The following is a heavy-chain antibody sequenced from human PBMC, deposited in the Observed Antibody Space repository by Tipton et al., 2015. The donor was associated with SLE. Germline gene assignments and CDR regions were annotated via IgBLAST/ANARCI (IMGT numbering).Heavy chain of an antibody. J-gene: IGHJ2*01. V-gene: IGHV3-30*04. D-gene: IGHD3-10*01. CDR1: GFTFSTYA. CDR2: ISYDGSNK. Sequence: SLRLSCAASGFTFSTYAMHWVRQAPGKGLEWVAVISYDGSNKYYADSVKGRFIISRDNSRNALYLQMNSLRAEDTAVYYCARGGRTHRGYFELWGRGTLVTVSS. CDR3: ARGGRTHRGYFEL.